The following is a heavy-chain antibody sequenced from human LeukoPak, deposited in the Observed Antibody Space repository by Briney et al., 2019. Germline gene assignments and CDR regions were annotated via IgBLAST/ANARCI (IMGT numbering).Heavy chain of an antibody. V-gene: IGHV4-59*12. D-gene: IGHD3-10*01. CDR2: IFYSGST. Sequence: SETLSLTCTVSGGSISSYYWSWIRQPAGKGLEWIGNIFYSGSTYYSPSPRSRVTISLDKSGNQFSLKLNSVNAADTAVYYCAKSNGYGLVDIWGQGTMVTVSS. CDR1: GGSISSYY. CDR3: AKSNGYGLVDI. J-gene: IGHJ3*02.